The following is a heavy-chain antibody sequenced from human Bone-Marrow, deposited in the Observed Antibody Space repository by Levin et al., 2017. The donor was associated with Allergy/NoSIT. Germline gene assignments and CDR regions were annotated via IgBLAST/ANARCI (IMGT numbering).Heavy chain of an antibody. Sequence: SETLSLTCNVTAASMSGFYWSWLRQPPGKGLEWIGYIYYTGSTNYNPSLKSRVTMSLDTSKKQFSLKLSSVTAADTAGYYCAGDQHYDTTGEYPFDAFDFWSPGRMVTVSS. D-gene: IGHD3-22*01. CDR1: AASMSGFY. J-gene: IGHJ3*01. V-gene: IGHV4-59*01. CDR2: IYYTGST. CDR3: AGDQHYDTTGEYPFDAFDF.